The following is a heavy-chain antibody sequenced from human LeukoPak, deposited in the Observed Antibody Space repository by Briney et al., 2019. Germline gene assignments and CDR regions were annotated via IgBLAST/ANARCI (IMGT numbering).Heavy chain of an antibody. CDR3: ARDSRGYMDV. D-gene: IGHD5-24*01. CDR1: GFTFSSYA. V-gene: IGHV3-30-3*01. Sequence: PGRSLRLSCAASGFTFSSYAMHWVRQAPGKGLEWVAVISYDGSNKYYADSVKGRFTISRDNSKNTLYLQMNSLRAEDTAVYYCARDSRGYMDVWGKGTTVTVSS. CDR2: ISYDGSNK. J-gene: IGHJ6*03.